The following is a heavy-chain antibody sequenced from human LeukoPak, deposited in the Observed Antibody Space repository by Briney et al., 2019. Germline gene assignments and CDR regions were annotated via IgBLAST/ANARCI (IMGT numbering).Heavy chain of an antibody. V-gene: IGHV3-11*04. D-gene: IGHD3-16*02. Sequence: GGSLRLSCAASGFIFSNYYIAWIRQAPGKGLECVSYISDSGVTIYYADSVKGRFTISRDNAKNSLYLQMNSLRAEDTAVYYCARDMITFGGVIELFDYWGQGTLVTVSS. CDR2: ISDSGVTI. J-gene: IGHJ4*02. CDR3: ARDMITFGGVIELFDY. CDR1: GFIFSNYY.